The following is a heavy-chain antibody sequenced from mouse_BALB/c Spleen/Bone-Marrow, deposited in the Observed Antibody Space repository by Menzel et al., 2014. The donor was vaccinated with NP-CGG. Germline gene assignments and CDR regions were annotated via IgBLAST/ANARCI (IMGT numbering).Heavy chain of an antibody. CDR1: GYTFTSYY. CDR2: INPSNGGT. Sequence: VQLQQSGAELVKPGASVKLSCKASGYTFTSYYMYWVKQRPGQGLEWFGEINPSNGGTNFNEKFKNKATLTVDKSSSTAYMQLSSLTSEDSAVYYCSRERRDALDYWGQGTSVTVSS. J-gene: IGHJ4*01. CDR3: SRERRDALDY. V-gene: IGHV1S81*02.